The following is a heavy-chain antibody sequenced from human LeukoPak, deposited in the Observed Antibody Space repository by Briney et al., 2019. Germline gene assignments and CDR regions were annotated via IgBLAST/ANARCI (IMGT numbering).Heavy chain of an antibody. CDR1: SDSISNSAYH. V-gene: IGHV4-39*07. Sequence: KASETLSLTCAVSSDSISNSAYHWGWIRQPPGKGLEWIGEINHSGSTNYNPSLKSRVTISVDTSKNQLSLKLSSVTAADTAVYYCARGRYSYTNGYFDYWGQGTLVTVSS. J-gene: IGHJ4*02. D-gene: IGHD5-18*01. CDR3: ARGRYSYTNGYFDY. CDR2: INHSGST.